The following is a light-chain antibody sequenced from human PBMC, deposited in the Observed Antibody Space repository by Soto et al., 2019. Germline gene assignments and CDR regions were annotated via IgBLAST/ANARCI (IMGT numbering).Light chain of an antibody. V-gene: IGKV3-20*01. CDR2: GAS. CDR1: QSVSSN. Sequence: EMVMTQSRATLSVSQGERATLSCGASQSVSSNLAWYQQKPGQAPRLLIYGASSRATGIPDRFSGSGSGTDFTRTISRLEPEDFAVYYCQQYGSSPITFGQGTRLEIK. CDR3: QQYGSSPIT. J-gene: IGKJ5*01.